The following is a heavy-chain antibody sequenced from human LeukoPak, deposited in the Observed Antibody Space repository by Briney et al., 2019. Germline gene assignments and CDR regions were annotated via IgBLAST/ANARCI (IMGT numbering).Heavy chain of an antibody. CDR1: GGSISSYY. Sequence: SETLSLTCTVSGGSISSYYWSWIRQSPGKGLEWIGYIYYSGSTNYNPSLKSRVTMSVDTSKNQLSLKLTSVTAADTAVYYCGRDLGTYFDYWGQGTLVTVSS. D-gene: IGHD1-26*01. V-gene: IGHV4-59*12. CDR3: GRDLGTYFDY. CDR2: IYYSGST. J-gene: IGHJ4*02.